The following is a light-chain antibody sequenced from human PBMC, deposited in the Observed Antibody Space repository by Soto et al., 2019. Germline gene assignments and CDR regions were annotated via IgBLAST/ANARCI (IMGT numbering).Light chain of an antibody. Sequence: DIQMTQSPSTLSASVGDRVTITCRASQSISSWLAWYQQKPGKAPKLLIYDASSLESGVPSRFSGCGSGTEFTLTFSSLQPDDFATYYCQQYNSYITFGGGTKVEIK. V-gene: IGKV1-5*01. CDR2: DAS. CDR1: QSISSW. J-gene: IGKJ4*01. CDR3: QQYNSYIT.